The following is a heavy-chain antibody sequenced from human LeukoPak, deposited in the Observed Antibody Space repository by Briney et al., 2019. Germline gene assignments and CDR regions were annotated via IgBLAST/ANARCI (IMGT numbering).Heavy chain of an antibody. Sequence: GGSLRLSRAASVVTSSNYAMSWVRQAPGKGLEWVSVISGSGDAAFYADSVKGRFTISRDNSNNTLYLQMNSLRAEDTAVYHCAKGGVYYFDCWGQGTLVTVSS. J-gene: IGHJ4*02. D-gene: IGHD6-13*01. CDR3: AKGGVYYFDC. V-gene: IGHV3-23*01. CDR2: ISGSGDAA. CDR1: VVTSSNYA.